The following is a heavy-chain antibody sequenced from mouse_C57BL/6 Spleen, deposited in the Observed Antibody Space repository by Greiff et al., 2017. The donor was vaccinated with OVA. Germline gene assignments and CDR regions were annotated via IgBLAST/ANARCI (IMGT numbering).Heavy chain of an antibody. CDR1: GFTFNTYA. J-gene: IGHJ4*01. V-gene: IGHV10-3*01. CDR3: VRDDVDYDYARYAMDY. CDR2: IRSKSSNYAT. D-gene: IGHD2-4*01. Sequence: EVQGVESGGGLVQPKGSLKLSCAASGFTFNTYAMHWVRQAPGKGLEWVARIRSKSSNYATYYADSVKDRFTISRDDSQSMLYLQMNNLKTEDTAMYYCVRDDVDYDYARYAMDYWGQGTSVTVSS.